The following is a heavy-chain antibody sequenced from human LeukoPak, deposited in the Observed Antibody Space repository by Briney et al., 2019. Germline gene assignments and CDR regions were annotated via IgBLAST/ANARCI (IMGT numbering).Heavy chain of an antibody. Sequence: SETLSLTCTVSSGSIINYYWSWIRQPPGKGLQWIGYIYYTGSTNYNPSLRSRVTISVDTSKNQFSLKLNSVTAADTAVYYCARRVVGQFDYWGQGTLVTVSS. V-gene: IGHV4-59*08. J-gene: IGHJ4*02. CDR2: IYYTGST. CDR1: SGSIINYY. D-gene: IGHD6-6*01. CDR3: ARRVVGQFDY.